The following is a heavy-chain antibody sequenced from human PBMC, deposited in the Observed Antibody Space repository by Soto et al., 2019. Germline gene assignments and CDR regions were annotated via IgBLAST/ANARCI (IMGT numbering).Heavy chain of an antibody. D-gene: IGHD3-10*01. J-gene: IGHJ6*02. Sequence: GGSLRLSCATSGFTFNTYPMTWVRQAPGKGLEWVSSISSTAGRTSSYADSVKGRFAISRDFSDNTVYLQTDNLRVDDTAVYFCAKGVLSFHYGMEVWGQGTTVTISS. CDR1: GFTFNTYP. V-gene: IGHV3-23*01. CDR3: AKGVLSFHYGMEV. CDR2: ISSTAGRTS.